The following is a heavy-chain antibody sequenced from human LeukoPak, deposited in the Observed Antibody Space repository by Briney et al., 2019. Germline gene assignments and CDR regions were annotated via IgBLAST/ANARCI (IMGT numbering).Heavy chain of an antibody. D-gene: IGHD4-17*01. J-gene: IGHJ1*01. CDR3: ATKGPYGDYQHFQH. V-gene: IGHV1-24*01. CDR2: FDPEDGEI. CDR1: GYTLTGLS. Sequence: ASVKVSCKVSGYTLTGLSMHWVRQAPGKGLEWMGGFDPEDGEIIYAQKFQGRVTMTEDTSTDTAYMELSSLRSEDTAVYYCATKGPYGDYQHFQHWGQGTLVTVSS.